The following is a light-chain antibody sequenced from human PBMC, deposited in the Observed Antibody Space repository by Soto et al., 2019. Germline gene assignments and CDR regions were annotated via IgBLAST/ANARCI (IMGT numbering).Light chain of an antibody. CDR3: QQYNSYSWT. V-gene: IGKV1-5*03. J-gene: IGKJ1*01. Sequence: DIQMTQSPSTLAASVGDRLAITCRSSQSISSSLAWYQQKPGKAPKLLIYKASSLESGVPSRFSGSGSGTEFTLTISSLQPDDFAAYYCQQYNSYSWTFGQGTKVDIK. CDR2: KAS. CDR1: QSISSS.